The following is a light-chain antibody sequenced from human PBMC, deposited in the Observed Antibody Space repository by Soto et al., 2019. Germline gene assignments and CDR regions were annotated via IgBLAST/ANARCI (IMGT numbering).Light chain of an antibody. CDR1: SSDVGGYTY. Sequence: QSALTQPASVSGSPGQSITISCTGTSSDVGGYTYVSWYQQHPGKAPKLMIYEVSNRPSGVSNRFSGSKSGNTASLTIFGLQAEDEADYYCSSYTSSSTPYVFGTGTKVTVL. V-gene: IGLV2-14*01. CDR2: EVS. CDR3: SSYTSSSTPYV. J-gene: IGLJ1*01.